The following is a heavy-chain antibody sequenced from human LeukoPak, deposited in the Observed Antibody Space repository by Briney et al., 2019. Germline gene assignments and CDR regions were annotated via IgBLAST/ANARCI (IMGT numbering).Heavy chain of an antibody. Sequence: PSETLSLTCTVSGGSISSSSYYWGWIRQPPGKGLEWIGSIYYSGSTYYNPSLKSRVTISVDTSKNQFSLKLSSVTAADTAVYYCAREGQWLVQVFEYWGQGTLVTVSS. D-gene: IGHD6-19*01. CDR2: IYYSGST. V-gene: IGHV4-39*07. J-gene: IGHJ4*02. CDR1: GGSISSSSYY. CDR3: AREGQWLVQVFEY.